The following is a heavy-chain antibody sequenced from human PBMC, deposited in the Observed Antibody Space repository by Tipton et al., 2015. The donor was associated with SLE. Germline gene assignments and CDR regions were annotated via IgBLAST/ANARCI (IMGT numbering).Heavy chain of an antibody. CDR3: ARATDCSGGRCYSAYYYYYGMDV. CDR2: INHSGYT. J-gene: IGHJ6*02. V-gene: IGHV4-34*01. D-gene: IGHD2-15*01. CDR1: GGSFSGYY. Sequence: TLSLTYAVYGGSFSGYYWSWIRQPPGKGLEWIGEINHSGYTNYNLSLKSRVTISVDTSKNQFSLKLSSVTAADTAVYYCARATDCSGGRCYSAYYYYYGMDVGGQGTSVTVSS.